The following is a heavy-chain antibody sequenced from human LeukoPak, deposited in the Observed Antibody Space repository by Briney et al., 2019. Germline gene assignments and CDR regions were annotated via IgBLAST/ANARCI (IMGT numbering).Heavy chain of an antibody. CDR3: ARDHSSGGYQEGYFDL. CDR1: GFSLSRHK. J-gene: IGHJ2*01. D-gene: IGHD2-2*01. V-gene: IGHV3-21*01. CDR2: ISTGSDYI. Sequence: GGSLRLSCAASGFSLSRHKMSWVRQAPGKGLEWVSTISTGSDYIYYGDSMRGRFTISRDNARNSLYLQMNSLRVEDTALYYSARDHSSGGYQEGYFDLWGRGTLVTVSS.